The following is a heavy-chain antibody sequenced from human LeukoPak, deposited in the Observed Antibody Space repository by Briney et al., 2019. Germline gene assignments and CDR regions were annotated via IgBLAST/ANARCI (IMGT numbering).Heavy chain of an antibody. CDR2: IRNDGSNK. CDR1: GFAFSKHG. J-gene: IGHJ4*02. Sequence: PGGSLRLSCAASGFAFSKHGMHWVRQAPGKGPEWVAFIRNDGSNKYYVDSVKGRFTISRDNSKNTVDLQMNSLRAEDTAVYYCAKDINSHCRGDCSDYWGQGTLVIVSS. V-gene: IGHV3-30*02. D-gene: IGHD2-15*01. CDR3: AKDINSHCRGDCSDY.